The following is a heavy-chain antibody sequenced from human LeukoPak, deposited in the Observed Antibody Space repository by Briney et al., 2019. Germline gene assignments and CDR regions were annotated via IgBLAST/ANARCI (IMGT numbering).Heavy chain of an antibody. CDR2: IKYSGNT. Sequence: PSETLSLTCAVYGGSLSGYYWSWIRQPPGKGLEWIGEIKYSGNTNYNPSLKSRVTMSVGMSKNQISLKLNSVTAADTAVYYCARDPRTTTSRNWFDPWGQGTLVTVSA. J-gene: IGHJ5*02. CDR3: ARDPRTTTSRNWFDP. V-gene: IGHV4-34*01. D-gene: IGHD1/OR15-1a*01. CDR1: GGSLSGYY.